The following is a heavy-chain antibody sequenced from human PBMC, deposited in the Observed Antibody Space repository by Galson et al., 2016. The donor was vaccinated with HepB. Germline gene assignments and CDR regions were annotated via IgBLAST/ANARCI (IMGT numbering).Heavy chain of an antibody. D-gene: IGHD2/OR15-2a*01. Sequence: SLRLSCAASGFRFSEHYMDWVRQAPGKGLEWVGRTRHKVNSYTTEYAASVKGRFTISRDDSKNSLYLQMNSLKTEDTALYYCARPSGKYSGGFDIWGQGTMVTVSS. CDR1: GFRFSEHY. V-gene: IGHV3-72*01. CDR3: ARPSGKYSGGFDI. J-gene: IGHJ3*02. CDR2: TRHKVNSYTT.